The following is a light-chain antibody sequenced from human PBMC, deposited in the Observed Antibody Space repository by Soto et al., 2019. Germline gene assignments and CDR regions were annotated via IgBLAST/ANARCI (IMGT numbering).Light chain of an antibody. Sequence: QSALTQPASVSGSPGQSITISCTGTSSDVGSYNLVSWYQQRPGKAPKLMIYEVSKRPSGVSTRFSGSKSGNTASLTISGLQAVDEADYFCSSYTSSNTSIFGGGTKVTVL. J-gene: IGLJ2*01. V-gene: IGLV2-23*02. CDR1: SSDVGSYNL. CDR3: SSYTSSNTSI. CDR2: EVS.